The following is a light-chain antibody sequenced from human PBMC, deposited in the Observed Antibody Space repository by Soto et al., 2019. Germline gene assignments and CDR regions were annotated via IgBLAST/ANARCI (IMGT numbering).Light chain of an antibody. CDR2: GNT. CDR3: QSYDSGLTGSV. V-gene: IGLV1-40*01. CDR1: SSNIGSNA. Sequence: QSVLTQPPSASGTPGQRVTISCSGSSSNIGSNAVNWYQQLPGTAPTLLIYGNTNRPSGVPDRFSGSKSSTSASLAITGLQADDEAVYYCQSYDSGLTGSVFGGGTKLTVL. J-gene: IGLJ2*01.